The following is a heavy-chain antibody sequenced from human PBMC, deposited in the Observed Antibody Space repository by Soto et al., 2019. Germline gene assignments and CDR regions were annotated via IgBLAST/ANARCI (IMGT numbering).Heavy chain of an antibody. V-gene: IGHV3-9*01. Sequence: EVQLVESGGGLVQPGRSLRLSCAASGFTFDDYAMHWVRQAPGKGLEWVSGISWNSGSIGYADSVKGRFTISRDNAKNSLYLQMNSLRAEDTALYYCAKVGGDSTVLDAFDIWGQGTMVTVSS. J-gene: IGHJ3*02. CDR1: GFTFDDYA. D-gene: IGHD4-17*01. CDR2: ISWNSGSI. CDR3: AKVGGDSTVLDAFDI.